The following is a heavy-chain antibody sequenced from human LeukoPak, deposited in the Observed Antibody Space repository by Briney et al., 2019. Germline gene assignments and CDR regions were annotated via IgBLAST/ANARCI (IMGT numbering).Heavy chain of an antibody. D-gene: IGHD2-2*01. CDR1: GFTFSSYW. CDR3: ARELGYCSSTSCYNWFDP. V-gene: IGHV3-74*01. CDR2: INSDGSST. J-gene: IGHJ5*02. Sequence: PGGSLRLSCAASGFTFSSYWMHWVRQAPGKGLVWVSRINSDGSSTSYADSVKGRFTISRDNAKNTLYLQMNCLRAEDTAVYYCARELGYCSSTSCYNWFDPWGQGTLVTVSS.